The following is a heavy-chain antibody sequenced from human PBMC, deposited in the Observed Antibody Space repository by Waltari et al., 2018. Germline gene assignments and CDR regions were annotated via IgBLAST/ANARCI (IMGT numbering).Heavy chain of an antibody. D-gene: IGHD2-15*01. CDR1: GFTFTGYY. V-gene: IGHV1-2*02. J-gene: IGHJ4*02. Sequence: VQLVQSGPEVKKPGASVRVSCKVSGFTFTGYYLHWVRQTPGEGLHFMRSKNQAKRRNKDAPRYDGRIAFTSDTYIDTYLLELSRLTSDDTAVYFCALLPNFNEYSFDYWGQGTLVTVSS. CDR2: KNQAKRRN. CDR3: ALLPNFNEYSFDY.